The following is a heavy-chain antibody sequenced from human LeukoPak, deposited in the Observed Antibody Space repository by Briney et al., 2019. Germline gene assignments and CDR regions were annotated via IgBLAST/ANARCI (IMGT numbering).Heavy chain of an antibody. V-gene: IGHV7-4-1*02. CDR3: VGGIDTTGYFNY. CDR2: INTNTGSP. CDR1: GYTFTNYA. D-gene: IGHD3-22*01. J-gene: IGHJ4*02. Sequence: ASVKVSCKASGYTFTNYAIHWVRQAPGQRLEWMGWINTNTGSPTYAQGLTGRFVFSLNTSVSTAFLQINSLKAEDTALYYCVGGIDTTGYFNYWGQGTLVTVSS.